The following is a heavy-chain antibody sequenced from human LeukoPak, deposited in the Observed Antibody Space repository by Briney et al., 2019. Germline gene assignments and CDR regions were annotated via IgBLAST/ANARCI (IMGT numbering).Heavy chain of an antibody. CDR3: ASSQWELPPSL. Sequence: SVKVSCKASGYTFTGYYMHWVRQAPGQGLEWMGGIIPIYGTANYAQNFQGRVTITADKSTSTVDMELSSLRSEDTAVYFCASSQWELPPSLWGQGTLVTVSS. CDR2: IIPIYGTA. D-gene: IGHD1-26*01. V-gene: IGHV1-69*06. J-gene: IGHJ4*02. CDR1: GYTFTGYY.